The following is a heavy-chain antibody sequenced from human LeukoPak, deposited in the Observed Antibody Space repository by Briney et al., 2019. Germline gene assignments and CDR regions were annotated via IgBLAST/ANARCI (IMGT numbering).Heavy chain of an antibody. CDR2: ISSSGSTV. V-gene: IGHV3-48*03. J-gene: IGHJ4*02. CDR3: ARRYCSSTSCLLDY. Sequence: GGSLRLSCAASGFTFSSYEMNWVRQAPGKGLEWVSHISSSGSTVYYADSVKGRFTISRDNAKNSLYLQMNSLRAEDTAVYYCARRYCSSTSCLLDYWGQGTLVTVSS. CDR1: GFTFSSYE. D-gene: IGHD2-2*01.